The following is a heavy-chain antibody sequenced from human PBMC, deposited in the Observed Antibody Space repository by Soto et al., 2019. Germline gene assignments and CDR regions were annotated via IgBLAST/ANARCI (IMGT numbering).Heavy chain of an antibody. Sequence: SGPTLGNPIQTLTLTCTFSGFSLSTSGVGVGWIRQPPGKALEWLALIYWDDDKRYSPSLKSRLTITKDTSKNQVVLTMTNMDPVDTATYYCAHLGIYYDILTGYSPFDSRGQGTLVTVS. D-gene: IGHD3-9*01. CDR1: GFSLSTSGVG. CDR3: AHLGIYYDILTGYSPFDS. J-gene: IGHJ4*02. CDR2: IYWDDDK. V-gene: IGHV2-5*02.